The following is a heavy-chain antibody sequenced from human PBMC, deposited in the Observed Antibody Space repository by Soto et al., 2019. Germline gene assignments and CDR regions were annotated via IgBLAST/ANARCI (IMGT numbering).Heavy chain of an antibody. Sequence: QVQLVESGGGVVQPGRSLRVSCAASGFTFSIYAMHWVRQAPGTGLEWVAVISYDGTKTYYADYVKGRFTISRDNSKNTVYLQMNSLRDEDTVVYYCAKDPGPRRQWLIDPFDSWGQGTLVTVSP. CDR2: ISYDGTKT. CDR1: GFTFSIYA. J-gene: IGHJ4*02. V-gene: IGHV3-30*18. CDR3: AKDPGPRRQWLIDPFDS. D-gene: IGHD6-19*01.